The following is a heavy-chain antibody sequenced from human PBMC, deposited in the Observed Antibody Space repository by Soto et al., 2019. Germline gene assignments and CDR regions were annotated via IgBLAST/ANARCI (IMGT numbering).Heavy chain of an antibody. CDR2: ISYDGSNK. J-gene: IGHJ4*02. V-gene: IGHV3-30*03. CDR1: GFTFSHYG. Sequence: QVQLVESGGGVVQPGRSLRLSCAASGFTFSHYGIHWVRQAPGKGLEWLAGISYDGSNKHYADSVKGRFTVSRDNSKNPLYLQMNSLRAEDTAVYFCARYSGKYQGPIDYWGQGTLVTVSS. D-gene: IGHD1-26*01. CDR3: ARYSGKYQGPIDY.